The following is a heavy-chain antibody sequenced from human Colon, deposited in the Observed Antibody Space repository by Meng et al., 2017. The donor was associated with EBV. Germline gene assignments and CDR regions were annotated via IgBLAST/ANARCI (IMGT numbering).Heavy chain of an antibody. CDR3: ARRPTGIDY. D-gene: IGHD2-8*02. J-gene: IGHJ4*02. V-gene: IGHV4-34*12. Sequence: QVQLPQGVAGLLKPSETLSPTCAVNGGSLSGAYWNWIRQPPGKGLEWIGEIIHGGSPSYNPSLKSRVTISIDTSKNQLSLMLSSVTAADTAVYYCARRPTGIDYWGQGTLVTVSS. CDR1: GGSLSGAY. CDR2: IIHGGSP.